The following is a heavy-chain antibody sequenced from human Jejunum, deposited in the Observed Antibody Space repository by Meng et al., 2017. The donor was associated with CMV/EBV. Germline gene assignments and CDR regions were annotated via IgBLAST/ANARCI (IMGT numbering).Heavy chain of an antibody. CDR3: AKDGGSYLDYYFDY. CDR2: INPNTGDT. J-gene: IGHJ4*02. V-gene: IGHV1-2*02. Sequence: KASEYTFTDYDMQWVRQAPGQGLEWMGWINPNTGDTNYAQKFQGRVTMTRDMSINTVYMELTRLRSDDTAVYYCAKDGGSYLDYYFDYWGQGTLVTVSS. CDR1: EYTFTDYD. D-gene: IGHD1-26*01.